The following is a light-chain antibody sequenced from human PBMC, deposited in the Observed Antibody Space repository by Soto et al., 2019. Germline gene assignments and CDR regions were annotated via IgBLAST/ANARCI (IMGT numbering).Light chain of an antibody. J-gene: IGLJ2*01. CDR3: ETWDFNTRV. CDR2: LEGSGSY. Sequence: QAVVTQSSSASASLGSSVKLTCTLSSGHSSYIIAWHQQQPGKAPRYLMKLEGSGSYHKGSGVPDRFSGSSTGADRYLTISNPQFEDEADYYCETWDFNTRVFGGGTKVTVL. CDR1: SGHSSYI. V-gene: IGLV4-60*02.